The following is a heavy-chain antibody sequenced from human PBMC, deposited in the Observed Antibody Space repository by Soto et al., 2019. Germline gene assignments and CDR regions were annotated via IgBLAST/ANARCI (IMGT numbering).Heavy chain of an antibody. CDR2: INSRSSYI. J-gene: IGHJ4*02. CDR3: ARDQPAYSYGYGLGX. Sequence: PGGSLRIFCAASGFTFSSYSLHWVRQAPGEGVMCISSINSRSSYIYYADSVKRRFTLSREHAKNSLYLHMNSLRADDSAVYYCARDQPAYSYGYGLGXWGQGTLVTVS. CDR1: GFTFSSYS. D-gene: IGHD5-18*01. V-gene: IGHV3-21*01.